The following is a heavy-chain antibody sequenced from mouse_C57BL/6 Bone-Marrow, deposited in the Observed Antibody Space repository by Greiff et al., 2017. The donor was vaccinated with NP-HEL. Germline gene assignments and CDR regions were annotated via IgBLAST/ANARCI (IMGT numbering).Heavy chain of an antibody. CDR2: ISDGGSYT. J-gene: IGHJ2*01. Sequence: VNLVESGGGLVKPGGSLKLSCAASGFTFSSYAMSWVRQTPEKRLEWVATISDGGSYTYYPDNVKGRFTISRDNAKNNLYLQMSHLKSEDTAMYYCAREDYYGSSYGDYWGQGTTLTVSS. V-gene: IGHV5-4*01. CDR3: AREDYYGSSYGDY. CDR1: GFTFSSYA. D-gene: IGHD1-1*01.